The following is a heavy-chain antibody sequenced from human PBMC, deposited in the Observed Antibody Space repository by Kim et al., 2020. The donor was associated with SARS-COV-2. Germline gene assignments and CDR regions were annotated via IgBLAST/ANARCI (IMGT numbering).Heavy chain of an antibody. CDR3: AKRFSGYSYGYSYYYGMVG. V-gene: IGHV3-30*18. J-gene: IGHJ6*02. Sequence: GGSLRLSCAASGFTFSSYGMHWVRQAPGKGLEWVAVISYDGSNKYYADSVKGRFTISRDNSKNTLYLQMNSLRAEDTAVYYCAKRFSGYSYGYSYYYGMVGWGQGAT. CDR1: GFTFSSYG. D-gene: IGHD5-18*01. CDR2: ISYDGSNK.